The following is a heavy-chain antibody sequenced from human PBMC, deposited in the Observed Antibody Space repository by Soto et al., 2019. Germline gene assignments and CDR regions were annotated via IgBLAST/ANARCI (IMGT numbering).Heavy chain of an antibody. CDR1: GGSISSYY. Sequence: SETLSLTCTVSGGSISSYYWSWIRQPPGKGLEWIGYIYYSGSTNYNPSLKSRVTISVDTSKNQFSLKLSSVTAADTAVYYCARDLAYYDFWSGYYAPSYMDVWGKGTTVTVSS. J-gene: IGHJ6*03. D-gene: IGHD3-3*01. V-gene: IGHV4-59*01. CDR2: IYYSGST. CDR3: ARDLAYYDFWSGYYAPSYMDV.